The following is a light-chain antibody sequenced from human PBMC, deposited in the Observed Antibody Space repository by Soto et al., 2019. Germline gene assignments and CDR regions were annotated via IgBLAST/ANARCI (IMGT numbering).Light chain of an antibody. CDR3: QQRSNWWT. CDR2: DAS. CDR1: QSVRSS. J-gene: IGKJ1*01. V-gene: IGKV3-11*01. Sequence: EIVLTQSPATLSLSPGERATLSCRASQSVRSSLAWYQQKPGQAPRLLIYDASNRATGIPARFSGGGSGTDFTLTISSLEPEDFAVYYCQQRSNWWTFGQGTKVDIK.